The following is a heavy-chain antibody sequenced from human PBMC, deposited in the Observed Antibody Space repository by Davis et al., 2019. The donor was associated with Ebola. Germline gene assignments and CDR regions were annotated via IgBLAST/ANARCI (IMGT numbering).Heavy chain of an antibody. J-gene: IGHJ6*04. D-gene: IGHD2-21*01. CDR2: ISAYNGNT. CDR1: GYTFTSYG. CDR3: ARDRGGDYYYYGMDV. V-gene: IGHV1-18*01. Sequence: ASVKVSCKASGYTFTSYGISWVRQAPGQGLEWMGWISAYNGNTNYAQKLQGRVTMTTDTSTSTAYMELRSLRSDDTAVYYCARDRGGDYYYYGMDVWGKGTTVTVSS.